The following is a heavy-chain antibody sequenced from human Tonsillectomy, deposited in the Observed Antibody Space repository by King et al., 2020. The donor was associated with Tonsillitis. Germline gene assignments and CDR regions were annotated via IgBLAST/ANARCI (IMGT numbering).Heavy chain of an antibody. CDR3: ARGDFSSDI. Sequence: VQLQQWGAGLLKPSETLSLTCAVYGGSFSGYDLSWIRQPPGKGLEWIGEINHSGSTNYNPSLKSRVTISVDTSKNQFSLKLSSVTAADTAVYYCARGDFSSDIWGQGTMVTVSS. CDR2: INHSGST. J-gene: IGHJ3*02. V-gene: IGHV4-34*01. CDR1: GGSFSGYD. D-gene: IGHD3-3*01.